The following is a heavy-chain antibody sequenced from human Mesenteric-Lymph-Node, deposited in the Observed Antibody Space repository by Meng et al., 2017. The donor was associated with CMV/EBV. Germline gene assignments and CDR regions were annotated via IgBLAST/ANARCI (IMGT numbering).Heavy chain of an antibody. CDR3: ARDPEWELLRPHHFAY. D-gene: IGHD1-26*01. J-gene: IGHJ4*02. CDR2: ISTYNGNT. Sequence: SVKVSCKTSGYTFTSYGISWVRQAPGQGLEWMGWISTYNGNTNYAQKFQGRVTMTRDTSTNTANMELRSLRSDDTAVYYCARDPEWELLRPHHFAYWGQGTLVTVSS. V-gene: IGHV1-18*01. CDR1: GYTFTSYG.